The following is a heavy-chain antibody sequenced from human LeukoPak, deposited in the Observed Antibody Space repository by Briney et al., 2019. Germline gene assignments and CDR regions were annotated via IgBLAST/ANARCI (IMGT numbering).Heavy chain of an antibody. J-gene: IGHJ3*02. CDR3: ARDPRYYYDSSGYAFDI. CDR1: GFTVSSNY. Sequence: PGGSLRLSCAASGFTVSSNYMSWVRQAPGKGLEWVSVIYSGGSTYYADSVKGRFIISRDNSKNTLYLQMNSLRAEDTAVYYCARDPRYYYDSSGYAFDIWGQGTMVTVSS. V-gene: IGHV3-66*01. CDR2: IYSGGST. D-gene: IGHD3-22*01.